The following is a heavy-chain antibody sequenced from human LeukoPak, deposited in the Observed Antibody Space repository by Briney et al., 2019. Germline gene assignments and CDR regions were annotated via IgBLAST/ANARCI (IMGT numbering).Heavy chain of an antibody. D-gene: IGHD1-14*01. CDR2: INWDGSNT. CDR1: GFIFNDYT. V-gene: IGHV3-23*03. J-gene: IGHJ4*02. CDR3: AKPARTDYADY. Sequence: PGGSLRLSCAGSGFIFNDYTMHWVRQAPGKGLEWVSLINWDGSNTYYADSVKGRFTISRDNSKNTLYLQMNSLRAEDTAVYYCAKPARTDYADYWGQGALVTVSS.